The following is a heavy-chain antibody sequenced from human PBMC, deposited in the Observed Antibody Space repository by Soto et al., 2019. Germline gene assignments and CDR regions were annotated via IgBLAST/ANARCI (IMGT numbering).Heavy chain of an antibody. CDR1: GFTFSSYW. CDR3: ARDRRIYTIFGVVISLDY. D-gene: IGHD3-3*01. Sequence: EVQLVESGGGLVQPGGSLRLSCAASGFTFSSYWRSWVRQAPGKGLEWVANIKQDGSEKYYVDSVKGRFTISRDNAKNSLYLQMNSLRAEDTAVYYCARDRRIYTIFGVVISLDYWGQGTLVTVSS. V-gene: IGHV3-7*03. J-gene: IGHJ4*02. CDR2: IKQDGSEK.